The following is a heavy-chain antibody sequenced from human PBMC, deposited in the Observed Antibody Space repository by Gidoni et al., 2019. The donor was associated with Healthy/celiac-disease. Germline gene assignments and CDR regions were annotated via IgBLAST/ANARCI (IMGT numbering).Heavy chain of an antibody. CDR3: AKGAYDFWSGYIDY. D-gene: IGHD3-3*01. J-gene: IGHJ4*02. CDR2: ISWNSGSI. V-gene: IGHV3-9*01. Sequence: EVQLVESGGGLVQPGRSLRLSCAASGFPFDDYAMHWVRQAPGKGLEWVSGISWNSGSIGYADSVKGRFTISRDNAKNSLYLQMNSLRAEDTALYYCAKGAYDFWSGYIDYWGQGTLVTVSS. CDR1: GFPFDDYA.